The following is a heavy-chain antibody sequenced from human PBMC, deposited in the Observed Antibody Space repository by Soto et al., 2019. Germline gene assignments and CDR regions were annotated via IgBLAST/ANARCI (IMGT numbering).Heavy chain of an antibody. CDR2: INPRDSKT. D-gene: IGHD3-9*01. Sequence: GESLKISCKRSGYSFTSYWIAWVRQMPGTGLEWMGIINPRDSKTRYSPSFQGRVTISADKSVRMAYLQWDTLKASDTAIYYCARRVDYERLTGYHGSLHFDPCGQGTVVTVSS. V-gene: IGHV5-51*01. CDR1: GYSFTSYW. CDR3: ARRVDYERLTGYHGSLHFDP. J-gene: IGHJ5*02.